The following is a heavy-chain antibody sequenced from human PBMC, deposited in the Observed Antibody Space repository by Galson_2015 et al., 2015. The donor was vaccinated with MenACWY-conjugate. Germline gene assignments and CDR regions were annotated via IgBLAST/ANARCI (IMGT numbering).Heavy chain of an antibody. CDR1: GSTSNNDA. CDR2: ISGSGGTT. Sequence: SLRLSCAASGSTSNNDAMSWVRQAPGKGLEWVSDISGSGGTTYYADSVKGRFTISRDNSKNTVYLHMNSLRAEDTALYYCASPWNSGGYYFDSWGPGTLVTVSS. D-gene: IGHD3-10*01. J-gene: IGHJ4*02. V-gene: IGHV3-23*01. CDR3: ASPWNSGGYYFDS.